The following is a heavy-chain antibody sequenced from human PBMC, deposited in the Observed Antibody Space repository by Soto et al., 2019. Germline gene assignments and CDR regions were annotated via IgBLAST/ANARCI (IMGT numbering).Heavy chain of an antibody. J-gene: IGHJ4*02. V-gene: IGHV1-18*01. D-gene: IGHD3-10*01. CDR1: GYTFTSYG. CDR2: ISAYNGNT. Sequence: ASVKVSCKASGYTFTSYGISWVRQAPGQGLEWMGWISAYNGNTNYAQKLQGRVTMTTDTSTSTAYMELRSLRSDDTAVYYCARDLRIRGVAYLDYWGQGTLVTVSS. CDR3: ARDLRIRGVAYLDY.